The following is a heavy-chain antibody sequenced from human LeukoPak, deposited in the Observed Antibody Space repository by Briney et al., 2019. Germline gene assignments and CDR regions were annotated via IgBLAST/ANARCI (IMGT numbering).Heavy chain of an antibody. V-gene: IGHV4-39*07. CDR1: SGSISSTHFY. CDR3: TRGSIAYYYMDV. D-gene: IGHD3-22*01. CDR2: IYYSGST. Sequence: SETLSLTCTVSSGSISSTHFYWGWIRQPPGKGLECIGSIYYSGSTNYNPSLKSRVTISVDTSKNQFSLKLSSVTAADTAVYYCTRGSIAYYYMDVWGKGTTVTISS. J-gene: IGHJ6*03.